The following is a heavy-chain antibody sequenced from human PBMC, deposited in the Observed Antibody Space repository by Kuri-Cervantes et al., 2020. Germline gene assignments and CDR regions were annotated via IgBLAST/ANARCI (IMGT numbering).Heavy chain of an antibody. CDR3: ARAPGSRGVVPAAFDI. V-gene: IGHV4-59*11. Sequence: SETLSLTCTVSGGSINNHYWSWIRQPPGKGLEWIGYIYYTGSTGYNPSLKSRVTISVDTSKNQFSLKLSSVTAADTAVYYCARAPGSRGVVPAAFDIWGQGTMVTVSS. D-gene: IGHD2-2*01. CDR1: GGSINNHY. CDR2: IYYTGST. J-gene: IGHJ3*02.